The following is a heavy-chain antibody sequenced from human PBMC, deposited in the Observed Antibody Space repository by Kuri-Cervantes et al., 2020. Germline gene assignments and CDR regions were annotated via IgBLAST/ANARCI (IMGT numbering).Heavy chain of an antibody. CDR2: ISYDGSNK. D-gene: IGHD5-12*01. V-gene: IGHV3-30*03. J-gene: IGHJ6*02. Sequence: GESLKISCAASGFTFSSYGMHWVRQAPGKGLEWVAVISYDGSNKYYADSVKGRFTISRDNSKNTLYLQMNSLRAEDTAGYYCARGDIPGGYYGMDVWGQETTVTVSS. CDR1: GFTFSSYG. CDR3: ARGDIPGGYYGMDV.